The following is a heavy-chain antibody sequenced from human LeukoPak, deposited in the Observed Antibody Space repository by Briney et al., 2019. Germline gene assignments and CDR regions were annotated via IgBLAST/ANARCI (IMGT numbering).Heavy chain of an antibody. D-gene: IGHD6-19*01. Sequence: SETLSLTCTVSGGSVSSYYWSWIRQPPGKGLEWIGYIYYSGSTNYNPSLKSRVTISVDTSKNQFSLKLSSVTAADTAVYYCATTENSSGWFGYWGQGTLVTVSS. J-gene: IGHJ4*02. CDR1: GGSVSSYY. CDR3: ATTENSSGWFGY. CDR2: IYYSGST. V-gene: IGHV4-59*08.